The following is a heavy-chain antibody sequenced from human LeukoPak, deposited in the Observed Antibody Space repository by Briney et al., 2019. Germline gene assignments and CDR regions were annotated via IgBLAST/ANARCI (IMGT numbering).Heavy chain of an antibody. CDR1: GFTFSSYA. D-gene: IGHD3-22*01. CDR2: ISYDGSNK. J-gene: IGHJ3*02. Sequence: PGGSLRLSCAASGFTFSSYAMHWVRQAPGKGLEWVAVISYDGSNKYYADSVKGRFTISGDNSKNTLYLQMNSLRAEDTAVYYCARNYDSSGYLSAFDIWGQGTMVTVSS. V-gene: IGHV3-30*01. CDR3: ARNYDSSGYLSAFDI.